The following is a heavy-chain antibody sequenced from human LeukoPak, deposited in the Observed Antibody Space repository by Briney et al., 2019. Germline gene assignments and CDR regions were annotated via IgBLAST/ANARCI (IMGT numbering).Heavy chain of an antibody. CDR3: ARPRREMATIIDYYYYGMDV. CDR2: ISAYNGNT. CDR1: GYTFTSYG. V-gene: IGHV1-18*01. Sequence: ASVKVSCKASGYTFTSYGISWVRQAPGQGLEWMGWISAYNGNTNYAQKLQGRATMTTDTSTSTAYMELRSLRSDDTAVYYCARPRREMATIIDYYYYGMDVWGQGTTVTVSS. J-gene: IGHJ6*02. D-gene: IGHD5-24*01.